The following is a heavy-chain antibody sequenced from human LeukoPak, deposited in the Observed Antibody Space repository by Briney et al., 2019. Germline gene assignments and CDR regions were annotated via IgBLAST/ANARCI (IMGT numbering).Heavy chain of an antibody. CDR3: ARGPADLTGNFDY. CDR1: GYTFTGYY. Sequence: ASVKVSCKASGYTFTGYYMHWVRQAPGQGLEWMGRINPNSGGTNYAQKFQGKVTMTRDTSISAAYMEMSWLRSDDTAVYYCARGPADLTGNFDYWGQGTPVAVSS. D-gene: IGHD1-14*01. J-gene: IGHJ4*02. CDR2: INPNSGGT. V-gene: IGHV1-2*06.